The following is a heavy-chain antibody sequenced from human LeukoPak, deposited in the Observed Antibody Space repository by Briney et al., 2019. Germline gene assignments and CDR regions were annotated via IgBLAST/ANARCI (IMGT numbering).Heavy chain of an antibody. CDR1: GFTFSSYE. V-gene: IGHV3-48*03. D-gene: IGHD7-27*01. CDR2: ISSSGSTI. J-gene: IGHJ4*02. Sequence: GGSLRLSCAASGFTFSSYEMNWVRQAPGKGLEWVSYISSSGSTIYYADSVKGRFTTSRDNAKSSVYLQMNSLRAEDTAVYYCGRGHWGLDYWGQGALVTVSS. CDR3: GRGHWGLDY.